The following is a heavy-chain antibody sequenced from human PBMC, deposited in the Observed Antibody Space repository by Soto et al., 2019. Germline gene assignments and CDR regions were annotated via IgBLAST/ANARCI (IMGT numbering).Heavy chain of an antibody. CDR2: ISGSGGST. CDR3: AKGLESQRVPAAMAPYFDY. V-gene: IGHV3-23*01. D-gene: IGHD2-2*01. Sequence: GGSLRLSCAASGFTFSSYAMSWVRQAPGKGLEWVSAISGSGGSTYYADSVKGRFTISRDNSKNTLYLQMNSLRAEDTAVYYCAKGLESQRVPAAMAPYFDYWGQGTLVTVSS. J-gene: IGHJ4*02. CDR1: GFTFSSYA.